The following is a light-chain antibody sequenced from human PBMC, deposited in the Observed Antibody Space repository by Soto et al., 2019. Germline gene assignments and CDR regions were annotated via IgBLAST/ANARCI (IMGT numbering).Light chain of an antibody. Sequence: DIQVTQYPSSLSAFVGDRVTITCRASQGIKNYLAWYQQKPGEIPKLLIYAASTLESGIPPRFSGSGSGTDFTLTINNLQPEDVATYYCQRYYNAPFTFGGGTKVEIK. CDR2: AAS. V-gene: IGKV1-27*01. CDR1: QGIKNY. CDR3: QRYYNAPFT. J-gene: IGKJ4*01.